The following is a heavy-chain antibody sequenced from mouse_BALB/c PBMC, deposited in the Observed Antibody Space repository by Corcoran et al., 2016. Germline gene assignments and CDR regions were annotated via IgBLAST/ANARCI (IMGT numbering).Heavy chain of an antibody. CDR1: GYSITSGYY. CDR3: ARGGYGYGFAY. V-gene: IGHV3-6*02. CDR2: ISYDGSN. J-gene: IGHJ3*01. Sequence: DVQLQESGPGLVKPSQSLSLTCSVTGYSITSGYYWNWIRQFPGNKLEWMGYISYDGSNNYNPSLKNRISITRDTSKNQFFLKLNSVTTEDTATYYCARGGYGYGFAYWGQGTLVTVSA. D-gene: IGHD1-2*01.